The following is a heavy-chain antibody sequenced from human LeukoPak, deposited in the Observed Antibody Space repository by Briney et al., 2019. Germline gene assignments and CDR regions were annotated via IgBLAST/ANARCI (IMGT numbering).Heavy chain of an antibody. Sequence: GGSLRLSCAASGFTVSSSYMSWVRQAPGKGLEWVSVIYSGGTTYYADSVKGRFTISRDNSKNTLYLQMNSLRAEDTAVYYCAREDEFGELLEGDYWGQGTLVTVSS. CDR3: AREDEFGELLEGDY. CDR2: IYSGGTT. D-gene: IGHD3-10*01. J-gene: IGHJ4*02. V-gene: IGHV3-53*01. CDR1: GFTVSSSY.